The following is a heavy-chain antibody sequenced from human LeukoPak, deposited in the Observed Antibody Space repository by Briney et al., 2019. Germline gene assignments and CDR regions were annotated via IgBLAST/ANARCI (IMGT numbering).Heavy chain of an antibody. CDR3: ARGWPLGVWGSYRWYYFDY. D-gene: IGHD3-16*02. Sequence: SETLSLTCAVSGGSFSNSYWSWIRQPPGKGLEWIGEINHSGSTNYNPSLKSRVTISVDTSKNQFSLKLSSVTAADTAVYYCARGWPLGVWGSYRWYYFDYWGQGTLVTVSS. CDR1: GGSFSNSY. V-gene: IGHV4-34*01. J-gene: IGHJ4*02. CDR2: INHSGST.